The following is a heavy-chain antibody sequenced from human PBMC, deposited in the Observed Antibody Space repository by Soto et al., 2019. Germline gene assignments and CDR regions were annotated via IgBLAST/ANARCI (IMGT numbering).Heavy chain of an antibody. CDR1: GYTFTNYI. Sequence: QVQLVQSGGEVKKPGASVRVSCKASGYTFTNYIINWVRQAPGQGLEWMGWISAYNGNTEFAQKLQGRVTMTTDTSTSTVYMELRSLRSDDTAVYYCARGRLAWTIAPFDYWGQGTLVTVSS. V-gene: IGHV1-18*01. CDR2: ISAYNGNT. CDR3: ARGRLAWTIAPFDY. J-gene: IGHJ4*02. D-gene: IGHD5-12*01.